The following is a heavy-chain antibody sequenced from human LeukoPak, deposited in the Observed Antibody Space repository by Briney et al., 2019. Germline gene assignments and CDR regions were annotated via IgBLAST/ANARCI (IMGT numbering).Heavy chain of an antibody. V-gene: IGHV3-30*03. J-gene: IGHJ6*03. Sequence: GGSLRLSCAASGFTFSSYGMHWVRQAPGKGLEWVAVISYDGSNKYYADSVKGRFTISRDNSKNTLYLQMNSLRAEDTAVYYCARDSSWGSYRLEHYYYMDVWGKGTTVTVSS. CDR1: GFTFSSYG. CDR2: ISYDGSNK. D-gene: IGHD3-16*02. CDR3: ARDSSWGSYRLEHYYYMDV.